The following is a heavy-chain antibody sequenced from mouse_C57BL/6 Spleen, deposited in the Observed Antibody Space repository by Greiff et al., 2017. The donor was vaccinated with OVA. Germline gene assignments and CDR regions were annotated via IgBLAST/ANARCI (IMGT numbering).Heavy chain of an antibody. V-gene: IGHV5-6*02. CDR1: GFTFSSYG. D-gene: IGHD2-4*01. Sequence: DVMLVESGGDLVKPGGSLKLSCAASGFTFSSYGMSWVRQTPDKRLEWVATISSGGSYTYYPDSVKGRFTISRDNAKNTLYLQMSSLKSEDTAMYYCARDDYDGSAMDYWGQGTSVTVSS. J-gene: IGHJ4*01. CDR3: ARDDYDGSAMDY. CDR2: ISSGGSYT.